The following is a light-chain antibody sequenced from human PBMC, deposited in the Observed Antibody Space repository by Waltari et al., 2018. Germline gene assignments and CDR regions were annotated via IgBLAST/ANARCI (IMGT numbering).Light chain of an antibody. CDR3: QQHYSSPPT. CDR1: QSVLYNSNNKNH. J-gene: IGKJ1*01. V-gene: IGKV4-1*01. Sequence: DIVMTQSPASLAESLGERATINCKSSQSVLYNSNNKNHLAWYQQKPGQPPKLLIYWASTRESGVPDRFSGSGSGTDFTLTITSLQAEDVAVYYCQQHYSSPPTFGQGTKVEIK. CDR2: WAS.